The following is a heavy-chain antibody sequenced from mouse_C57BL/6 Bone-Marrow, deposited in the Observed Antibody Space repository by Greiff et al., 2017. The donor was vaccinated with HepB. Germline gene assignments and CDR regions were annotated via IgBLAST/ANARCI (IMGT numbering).Heavy chain of an antibody. Sequence: VQLQQPGAELVMPGASVKLSCTASGYTFTSYWMHWVKQRPGQGLEWIGEIDPSDGYTNYNQKFKGKSTLTVDKSSSTAYMQLSSLTSEDSAGYYCARRDDYTWFAYWGQGTLVTVSA. CDR2: IDPSDGYT. J-gene: IGHJ3*01. CDR3: ARRDDYTWFAY. V-gene: IGHV1-69*01. CDR1: GYTFTSYW. D-gene: IGHD2-4*01.